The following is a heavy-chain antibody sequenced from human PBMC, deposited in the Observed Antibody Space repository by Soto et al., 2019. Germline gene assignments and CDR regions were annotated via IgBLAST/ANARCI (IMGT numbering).Heavy chain of an antibody. J-gene: IGHJ6*02. D-gene: IGHD2-2*01. CDR1: GGSISSYY. V-gene: IGHV4-59*01. CDR3: ARSGPGAPAAMAGYYYYGMDV. Sequence: SETLSLTCTVSGGSISSYYWSWIRQPPGKGLEWIGYIYYSGSTNYNPSLKSRVTISVDTSKNQFSPKPSSVTAADTAVYYCARSGPGAPAAMAGYYYYGMDVWGQGTTVTVSS. CDR2: IYYSGST.